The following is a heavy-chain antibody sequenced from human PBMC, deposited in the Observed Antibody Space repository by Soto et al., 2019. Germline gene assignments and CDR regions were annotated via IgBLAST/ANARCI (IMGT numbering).Heavy chain of an antibody. CDR3: ARPYTAFDX. D-gene: IGHD3-16*01. J-gene: IGHJ4*02. CDR1: GFTFGNHE. CDR2: IGYDGSNK. Sequence: GGSLRLSCAASGFTFGNHEMHWVRQAPGKGLEWVAFIGYDGSNKYFAESVKVRFTISRDNSKNTMYLKMKNLRTDDTAVYYCARPYTAFDXWGLGTLVTVSX. V-gene: IGHV3-30*02.